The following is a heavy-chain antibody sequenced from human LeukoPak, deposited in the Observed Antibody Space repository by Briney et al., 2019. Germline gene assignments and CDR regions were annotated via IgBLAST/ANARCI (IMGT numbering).Heavy chain of an antibody. V-gene: IGHV3-21*01. J-gene: IGHJ4*02. CDR2: ISSSSSYI. D-gene: IGHD1-26*01. CDR1: GFTFSSYS. Sequence: KSGGSLRLSCAASGFTFSSYSMNWVRQAPGKGLEWVSSISSSSSYIYYADSVKGRFTISRDNAKNSLSLQMNSLRAEDTAVYYCARVGRGIYDHSLDYWGQGTLVTVSS. CDR3: ARVGRGIYDHSLDY.